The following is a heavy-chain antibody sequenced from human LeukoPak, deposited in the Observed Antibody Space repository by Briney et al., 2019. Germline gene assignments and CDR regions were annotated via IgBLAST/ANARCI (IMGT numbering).Heavy chain of an antibody. V-gene: IGHV3-23*01. CDR1: GFTFGNYA. CDR3: AKASVAIPQYCNS. CDR2: ISGTGSST. Sequence: GGSLRLSCETSGFTFGNYAMNWVRQAPGKGLEWVSTISGTGSSTYYADSAKGRFTISRDNSKDTLFLQLNSLTAADTAMYFCAKASVAIPQYCNSWGQGTLVTVSS. J-gene: IGHJ5*02. D-gene: IGHD2-2*02.